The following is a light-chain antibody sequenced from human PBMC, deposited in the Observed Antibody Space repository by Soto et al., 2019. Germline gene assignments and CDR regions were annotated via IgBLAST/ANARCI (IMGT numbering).Light chain of an antibody. CDR1: QTISSW. CDR2: KAS. CDR3: QQYNSYSEA. J-gene: IGKJ1*01. Sequence: DLQMTQSPSTLSGSLGDSVTITCRASQTISSWLAWYQQKPGKAPKLLIYKASTLKSGVPSRFSGSGSGTEFNLTISSLQPDDFATYYCQQYNSYSEAFGQGTKV. V-gene: IGKV1-5*03.